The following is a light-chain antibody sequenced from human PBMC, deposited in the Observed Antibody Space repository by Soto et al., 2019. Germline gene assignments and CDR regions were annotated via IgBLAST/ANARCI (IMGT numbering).Light chain of an antibody. Sequence: EIVLTQSPGTLSLSPGERATLSCRASQSVSSTYLAWYQQKSGQAPRLLMYGASSRATGIPDRFSGSGSGTDFTLTISRLEPEDFAVYYCQQYGSSTWTFSQGTKVDI. CDR3: QQYGSSTWT. CDR2: GAS. CDR1: QSVSSTY. V-gene: IGKV3-20*01. J-gene: IGKJ1*01.